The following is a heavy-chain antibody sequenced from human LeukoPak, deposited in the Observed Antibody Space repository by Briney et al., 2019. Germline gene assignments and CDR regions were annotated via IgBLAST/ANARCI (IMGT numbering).Heavy chain of an antibody. V-gene: IGHV1-46*01. Sequence: ASVKVSCKASGYTFTSYYMHWVRQAPGQGLEWMGIINPSGGSTSYAQKFQGRVTMTRDMSTSTVYMELSSLRSEDTAVYYCARDIKRDFTVRGSTRYYYYYMDVWGKGTTVTVSS. CDR1: GYTFTSYY. J-gene: IGHJ6*03. CDR3: ARDIKRDFTVRGSTRYYYYYMDV. D-gene: IGHD3-16*01. CDR2: INPSGGST.